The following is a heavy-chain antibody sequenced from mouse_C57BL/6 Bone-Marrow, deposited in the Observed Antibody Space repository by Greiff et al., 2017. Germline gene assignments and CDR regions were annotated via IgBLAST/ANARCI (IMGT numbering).Heavy chain of an antibody. D-gene: IGHD3-2*02. V-gene: IGHV5-16*01. Sequence: EVMLVESEGGLVQPGSSMTLSCTASGFTFSDYYMAWVRQVPEKGLEWVANINYDGSSTYYLDSLKSRFIISRDNAKNILYLQMSSLKSEDTATYYCARDRDSSGYDYVDYWGQGTTLTVSS. CDR1: GFTFSDYY. J-gene: IGHJ2*01. CDR2: INYDGSST. CDR3: ARDRDSSGYDYVDY.